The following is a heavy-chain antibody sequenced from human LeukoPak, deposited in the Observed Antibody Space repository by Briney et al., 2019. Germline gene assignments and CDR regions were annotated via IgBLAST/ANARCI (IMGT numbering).Heavy chain of an antibody. CDR2: ISYDGSNQ. D-gene: IGHD3/OR15-3a*01. Sequence: GGSLRLSCSASGFTFSNYGMHWVRQAPGKGLEWVAVISYDGSNQYYADSVKGRFTISRDNSKNTLYLQMNSLRAEDTAVYYCARGLTGYYTHDAFDIWGQGTMVTVSS. J-gene: IGHJ3*02. V-gene: IGHV3-30*03. CDR1: GFTFSNYG. CDR3: ARGLTGYYTHDAFDI.